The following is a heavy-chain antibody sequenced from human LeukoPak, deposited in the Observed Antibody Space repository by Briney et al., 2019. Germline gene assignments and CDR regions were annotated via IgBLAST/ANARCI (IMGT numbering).Heavy chain of an antibody. V-gene: IGHV3-30-3*01. CDR2: ISYDGGNK. D-gene: IGHD2-8*01. CDR1: GFTFSSYA. CDR3: AREMAY. J-gene: IGHJ4*02. Sequence: PGGSLRLSCTASGFTFSSYAMHWVRQAPGKGLEWVALISYDGGNKYYADSVTGRFTISRDNSKNTLYLQMNSLGGEDTAVYFCAREMAYWGQGTPVTVS.